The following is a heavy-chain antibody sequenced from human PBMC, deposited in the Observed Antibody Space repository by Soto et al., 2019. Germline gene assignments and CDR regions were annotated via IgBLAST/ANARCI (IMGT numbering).Heavy chain of an antibody. D-gene: IGHD2-15*01. CDR3: ARETRGYCSGGSGYPYYYYYGMDV. J-gene: IGHJ6*02. V-gene: IGHV3-74*01. Sequence: EVQLVESGGGLVQPGGSLRLSCAASGFTFSSYCMHWVRQAPGKGLVWVSRINTDGRSTNYADSVKGRFTISRDNAKNTLYLQMNSLRAEDTAVYYCARETRGYCSGGSGYPYYYYYGMDVWGQGTTVTVSS. CDR2: INTDGRST. CDR1: GFTFSSYC.